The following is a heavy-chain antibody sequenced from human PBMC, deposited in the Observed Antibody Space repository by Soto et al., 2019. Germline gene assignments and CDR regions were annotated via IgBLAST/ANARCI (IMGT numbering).Heavy chain of an antibody. D-gene: IGHD6-6*01. V-gene: IGHV3-30*18. CDR3: AKDQGAARRWFDP. J-gene: IGHJ5*02. CDR1: GFTFSSYG. Sequence: GGSLRLSCAASGFTFSSYGMHWVRQAPGKGLEWVAVISYDGSNKYYADSVKGRFTISRDNSKNTLYLQMNSLRAEDTAVYYCAKDQGAARRWFDPWGQGTLVTVSS. CDR2: ISYDGSNK.